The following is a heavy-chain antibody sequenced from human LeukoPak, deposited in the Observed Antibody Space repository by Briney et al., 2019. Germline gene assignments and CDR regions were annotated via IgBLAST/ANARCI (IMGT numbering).Heavy chain of an antibody. CDR2: MNPNSGNT. CDR1: GGTFSSYA. Sequence: ASVKVSCKASGGTFSSYAISWVRQAPGQGLEWMGWMNPNSGNTGYAQKFQGRVTITRNTSISTAYMELSSLRSEDTAVYYCARGYSDSSGYYYSYYYYMDVWGKGTTVTVSS. J-gene: IGHJ6*03. V-gene: IGHV1-8*03. CDR3: ARGYSDSSGYYYSYYYYMDV. D-gene: IGHD3-22*01.